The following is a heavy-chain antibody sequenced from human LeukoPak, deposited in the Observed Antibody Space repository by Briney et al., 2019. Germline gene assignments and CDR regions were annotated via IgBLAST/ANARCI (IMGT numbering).Heavy chain of an antibody. D-gene: IGHD3-22*01. J-gene: IGHJ4*02. V-gene: IGHV4-39*01. CDR3: ARSYYYDYRQIDY. Sequence: SETLSLTCTVSGDSISTSSYYWGWIRQPPGKGLEWLGSIYYSGSTYYNPSLKSRVTISVDTSKNQFSLNLYSVTAADTAVFYCARSYYYDYRQIDYWGQGTVVTLSS. CDR2: IYYSGST. CDR1: GDSISTSSYY.